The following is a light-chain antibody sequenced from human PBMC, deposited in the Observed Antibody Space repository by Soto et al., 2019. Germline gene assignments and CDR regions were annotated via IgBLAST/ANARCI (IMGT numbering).Light chain of an antibody. CDR1: SSDVGSYNL. CDR3: CSYAGSSTLL. J-gene: IGLJ2*01. Sequence: QAASVSGSPGQSITISCTGTSSDVGSYNLVSWYQQHPGKAPKLMIYEGSKRPSGVSNRFSGSKSGNTASLTISGLQAEDEADYYCCSYAGSSTLLFGGGTKLTVL. CDR2: EGS. V-gene: IGLV2-23*01.